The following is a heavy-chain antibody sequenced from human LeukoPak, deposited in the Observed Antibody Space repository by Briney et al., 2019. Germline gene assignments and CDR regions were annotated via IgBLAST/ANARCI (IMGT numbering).Heavy chain of an antibody. D-gene: IGHD2-15*01. V-gene: IGHV1-18*01. CDR1: GYTFTSYG. CDR2: ISAYNGNT. Sequence: ASVKVSCKASGYTFTSYGISWVRQAPGQGLEWMGWISAYNGNTNYAQKLQGRVTMTTDTSTSTAYMELRSMRSDDTAVYYCARVVKYCSGGSCYRYWGQGTLVTVSS. CDR3: ARVVKYCSGGSCYRY. J-gene: IGHJ4*02.